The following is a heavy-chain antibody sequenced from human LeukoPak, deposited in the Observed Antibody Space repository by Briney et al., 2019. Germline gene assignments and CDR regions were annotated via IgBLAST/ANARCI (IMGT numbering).Heavy chain of an antibody. V-gene: IGHV1-46*01. CDR1: GYTFTSYG. J-gene: IGHJ3*02. CDR2: INPSGGST. D-gene: IGHD3-22*01. Sequence: ASVKVSCKASGYTFTSYGISWVRQAPGQGLEWMGIINPSGGSTSYAQKFQGRVTMTRDTSTSTVYMELSSLRSEDTAVYYCARDRGYYDSSGPDAFDIWGQGTMVTVSS. CDR3: ARDRGYYDSSGPDAFDI.